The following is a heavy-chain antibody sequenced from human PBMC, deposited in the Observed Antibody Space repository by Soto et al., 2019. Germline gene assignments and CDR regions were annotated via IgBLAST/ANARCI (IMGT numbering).Heavy chain of an antibody. J-gene: IGHJ4*02. CDR1: GFTFSSYA. Sequence: QPGGSLRLSCAASGFTFSSYAMHWVRQAPGKGLEWVAVISYDGSNKYYADSVKGRFTISRDNSKNTLYLQMNSLRAEDTAVYYCARGPYPSGPIRYWGQGTLVTVSS. CDR2: ISYDGSNK. CDR3: ARGPYPSGPIRY. D-gene: IGHD2-15*01. V-gene: IGHV3-30-3*01.